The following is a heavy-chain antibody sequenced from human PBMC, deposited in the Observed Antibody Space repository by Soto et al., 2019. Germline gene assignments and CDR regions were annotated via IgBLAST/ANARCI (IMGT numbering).Heavy chain of an antibody. D-gene: IGHD3-22*01. Sequence: QVQLQESGPGLVKPSQTLSLTCTVSGGSISSGGYYWSWIRQHPGKGLEWIGCIYYSGSTYYNPSLKRRVTISVDTSKNQFSLKLSSVTAADTAVYYCARTSYDSSGTAADPWGQGTLVTVSS. J-gene: IGHJ5*02. CDR3: ARTSYDSSGTAADP. CDR2: IYYSGST. CDR1: GGSISSGGYY. V-gene: IGHV4-31*03.